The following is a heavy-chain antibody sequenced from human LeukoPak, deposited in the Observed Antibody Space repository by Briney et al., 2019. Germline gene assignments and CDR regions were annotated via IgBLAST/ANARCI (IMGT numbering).Heavy chain of an antibody. V-gene: IGHV1-46*01. CDR3: ARDLGGSTVWFDP. CDR1: GYTFTSYY. J-gene: IGHJ5*02. Sequence: ASVKVSCKASGYTFTSYYIHWVRQAPGQGLEWMGIINPSGGSTSYAQKFQGRVTMTRDTSTGTVYMELSSLRSEDTAVCSCARDLGGSTVWFDPWGQGTLVTVSS. D-gene: IGHD1-26*01. CDR2: INPSGGST.